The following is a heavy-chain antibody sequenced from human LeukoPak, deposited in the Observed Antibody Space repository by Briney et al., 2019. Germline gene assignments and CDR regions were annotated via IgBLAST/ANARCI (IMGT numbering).Heavy chain of an antibody. D-gene: IGHD2-21*01. Sequence: PGGSLRLSCAASGFTFSSYGMHWVRQAPGKGLEWVSAISGSGGSTYYADSVKGRFTISRDSSKNTLYLQMNNLRAEDTAVYYCAKFLPTHIVVANYYFDYWGQGTLVTVSS. J-gene: IGHJ4*02. V-gene: IGHV3-23*01. CDR1: GFTFSSYG. CDR3: AKFLPTHIVVANYYFDY. CDR2: ISGSGGST.